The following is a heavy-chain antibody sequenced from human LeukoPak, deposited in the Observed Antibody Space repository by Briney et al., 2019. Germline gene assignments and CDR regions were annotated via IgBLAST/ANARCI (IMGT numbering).Heavy chain of an antibody. CDR3: AKRYYYDSSGYYYEAQYYFDY. V-gene: IGHV3-23*01. J-gene: IGHJ4*02. CDR2: ISGSGGST. Sequence: GGSLRLSCAASGFTFSSYAMSWVRQAPGKGLEWVSAISGSGGSTYYADSVKGRFTISRDNSKSTLYLQMNSLRAEDTAVYYCAKRYYYDSSGYYYEAQYYFDYWGQGTLVTVSS. CDR1: GFTFSSYA. D-gene: IGHD3-22*01.